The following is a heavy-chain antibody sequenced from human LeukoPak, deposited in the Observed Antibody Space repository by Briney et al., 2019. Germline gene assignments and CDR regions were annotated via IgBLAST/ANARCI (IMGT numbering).Heavy chain of an antibody. CDR1: GFTVSSNY. V-gene: IGHV3-53*01. J-gene: IGHJ6*03. CDR2: IHSGGAT. CDR3: ASHTYKFASGDPLTYYYMDV. Sequence: PGGSLRLSCAASGFTVSSNYMSWVRQTPEKGLEWVSVIHSGGATYYADSVKGRFTVSRDDSRNTLYLQMNSLRVEDTAVYYCASHTYKFASGDPLTYYYMDVWGKGTTVTVSS. D-gene: IGHD3-10*01.